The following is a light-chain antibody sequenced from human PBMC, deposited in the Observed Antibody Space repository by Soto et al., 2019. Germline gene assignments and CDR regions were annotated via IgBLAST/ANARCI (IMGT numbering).Light chain of an antibody. CDR1: SGHSSYA. Sequence: QSVLTQSPSASASLGASVKLTCTLSSGHSSYAIAWHQQQPEKGPRYLIKLNSDGSHSKGDGIPDRFSGSSSGAERYLTISSLQSEDEADYYCQTWGTGTVVVFGGGTKVTVL. V-gene: IGLV4-69*01. CDR3: QTWGTGTVVV. J-gene: IGLJ2*01. CDR2: LNSDGSH.